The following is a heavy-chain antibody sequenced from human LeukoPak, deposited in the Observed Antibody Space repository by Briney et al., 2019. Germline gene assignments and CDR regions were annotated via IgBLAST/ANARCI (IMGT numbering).Heavy chain of an antibody. V-gene: IGHV4-39*01. Sequence: PSETLSLTCTVSGGSISTSNYYWGWIRQPPGKGLEWIGSIYYSGSTYYNPSLKSRVTISVDTSKNQFSLKLSSVTAADTAVYYCARGPTYYYDSSGYSSWGQGTLVTVSS. CDR3: ARGPTYYYDSSGYSS. D-gene: IGHD3-22*01. CDR1: GGSISTSNYY. CDR2: IYYSGST. J-gene: IGHJ4*02.